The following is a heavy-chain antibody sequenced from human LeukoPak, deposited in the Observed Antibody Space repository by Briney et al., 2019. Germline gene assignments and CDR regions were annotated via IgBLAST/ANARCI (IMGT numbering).Heavy chain of an antibody. Sequence: PGRSLRLSCAASGFTFDNSGMHWVRQAPGKGLEWMAVISYDGTNSYYADSVKGRFPISRDNSENTVFLQMNSLRVEDTAVYYCAKKYDNWIDYWGQGTLVTVSS. CDR1: GFTFDNSG. CDR2: ISYDGTNS. V-gene: IGHV3-30*18. D-gene: IGHD3/OR15-3a*01. CDR3: AKKYDNWIDY. J-gene: IGHJ4*02.